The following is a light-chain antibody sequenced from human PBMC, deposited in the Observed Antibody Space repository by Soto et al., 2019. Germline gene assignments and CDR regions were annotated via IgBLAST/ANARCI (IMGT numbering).Light chain of an antibody. V-gene: IGKV3-15*01. CDR3: QQYNNWPWT. CDR1: QSVGSI. CDR2: GAS. J-gene: IGKJ1*01. Sequence: EIVMTQSPATLSVSPGERATLSCGASQSVGSILAWYQQKPGQAPRLLIYGASTRATGIPARISGSGSGTEFTLTISSLQSEDFAVYYCQQYNNWPWTFGQGTKVEIK.